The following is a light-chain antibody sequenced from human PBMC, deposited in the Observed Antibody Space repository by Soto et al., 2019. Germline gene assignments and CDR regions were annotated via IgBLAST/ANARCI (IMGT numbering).Light chain of an antibody. CDR3: QQRNSWPPTFT. J-gene: IGKJ5*01. CDR1: QSVSSS. CDR2: GAS. V-gene: IGKV3-11*01. Sequence: EIVLTQSPATLSLSPGERATLSCRASQSVSSSLAWYQQKPGQAPRLLIYGASTRATGIPARFSGSGSGTDFSLTISSLEPEDFAVYYCQQRNSWPPTFTFGQGTRLEI.